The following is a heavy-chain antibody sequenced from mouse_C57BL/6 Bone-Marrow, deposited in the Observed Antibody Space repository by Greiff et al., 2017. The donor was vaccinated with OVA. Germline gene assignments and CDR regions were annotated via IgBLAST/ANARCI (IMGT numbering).Heavy chain of an antibody. V-gene: IGHV1-77*01. J-gene: IGHJ3*01. CDR1: GYTFTDYY. Sequence: VQLQQSGAELVKPGASVKISCKASGYTFTDYYINWVKQRPGQGLEWIGEIGPGNGSTYYNEKFKGKATLTADKSSSTAYMQLSSLTSEDSAVYFCTYDYDPWFAYGGQGNLVTVSA. CDR3: TYDYDPWFAY. D-gene: IGHD2-4*01. CDR2: IGPGNGST.